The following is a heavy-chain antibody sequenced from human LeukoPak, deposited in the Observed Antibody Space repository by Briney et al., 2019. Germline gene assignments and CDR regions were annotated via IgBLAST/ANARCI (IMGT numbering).Heavy chain of an antibody. CDR2: ISYDGSNK. CDR1: GFTFSSYA. J-gene: IGHJ3*02. Sequence: GRSLRLSCAASGFTFSSYAMHWVRQAPGKGLEWVAVISYDGSNKYYADFVKGRFTISRDNSKNTLYLQMNSLRAEDTAVYYCARTALSDAFDIWGQGTMVTVSS. CDR3: ARTALSDAFDI. V-gene: IGHV3-30-3*01.